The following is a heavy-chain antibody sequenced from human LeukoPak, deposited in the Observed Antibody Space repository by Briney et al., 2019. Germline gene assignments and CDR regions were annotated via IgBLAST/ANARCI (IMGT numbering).Heavy chain of an antibody. D-gene: IGHD3-22*01. Sequence: GGSLRLSCAASGFTFSSYDMIWVRQAPGKGLEWVSRVSGSGDYTYYAGSVKGRFTISRDNSKNTLYLQMNSLRAEDTAIYYCAKDRPNYYDSSGHYYRRDGDYWGQGTLVTVSS. V-gene: IGHV3-23*01. CDR2: VSGSGDYT. CDR1: GFTFSSYD. J-gene: IGHJ4*02. CDR3: AKDRPNYYDSSGHYYRRDGDY.